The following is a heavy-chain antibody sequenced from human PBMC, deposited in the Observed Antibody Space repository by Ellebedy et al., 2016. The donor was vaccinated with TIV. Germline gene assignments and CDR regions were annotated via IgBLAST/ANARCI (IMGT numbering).Heavy chain of an antibody. CDR3: ARRKVRSGPAFDY. CDR2: FSYTGSP. CDR1: GASISSYS. D-gene: IGHD3-10*01. J-gene: IGHJ4*02. Sequence: MPSETLSLTCTVSGASISSYSWAWIRPPPGMGLDYIGYFSYTGSPNYSPSLNSRVSISVDTSKNQFSLKLSSVTAADTAVYYWARRKVRSGPAFDYWGQGTLVTVSS. V-gene: IGHV4-59*08.